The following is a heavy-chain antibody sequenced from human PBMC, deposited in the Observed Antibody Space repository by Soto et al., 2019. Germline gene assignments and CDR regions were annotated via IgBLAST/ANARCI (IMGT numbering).Heavy chain of an antibody. CDR3: ARGMAEEQIFYYFDY. CDR1: GGSMNNFY. J-gene: IGHJ4*02. D-gene: IGHD3-9*01. Sequence: SETLSLTCTVSGGSMNNFYWSWIRQPPGKGLEWIGYVSYSDSSNYNPSLKSRVTISVDTSKSQFYLKLRSVTAADTAVYYCARGMAEEQIFYYFDYWGQGALVTVSS. CDR2: VSYSDSS. V-gene: IGHV4-59*01.